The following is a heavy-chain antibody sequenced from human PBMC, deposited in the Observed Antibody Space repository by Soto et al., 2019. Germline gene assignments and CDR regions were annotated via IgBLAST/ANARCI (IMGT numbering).Heavy chain of an antibody. CDR3: ARNPRPTYGDYADY. D-gene: IGHD4-17*01. V-gene: IGHV3-33*01. Sequence: QVQLVESGGGVVQPGTSLRLSCAASGFSFSNYGMHWVRQAPGKGLEWVAVVWYDGSNEHYADSVKGRFTISRDNXXSTLYLQMNSLRAEDTAVYFCARNPRPTYGDYADYWGQGTLVTVSS. CDR2: VWYDGSNE. J-gene: IGHJ4*02. CDR1: GFSFSNYG.